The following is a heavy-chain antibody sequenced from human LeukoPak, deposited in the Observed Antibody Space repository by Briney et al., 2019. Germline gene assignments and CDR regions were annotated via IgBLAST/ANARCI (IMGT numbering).Heavy chain of an antibody. CDR3: AREGGTTWSLKNYYYYMDV. CDR2: IIPIFGTA. J-gene: IGHJ6*03. Sequence: SVKVSCKASGGTFSSYAISWVRQAPGQGLEWMGGIIPIFGTANYAQKFQGRVTITTDESTSTAYMELSSLRSEDTAVYYCAREGGTTWSLKNYYYYMDVWGKGTTVTVSS. V-gene: IGHV1-69*05. CDR1: GGTFSSYA. D-gene: IGHD2/OR15-2a*01.